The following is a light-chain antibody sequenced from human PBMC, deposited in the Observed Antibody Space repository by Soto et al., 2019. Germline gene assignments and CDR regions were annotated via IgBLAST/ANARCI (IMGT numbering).Light chain of an antibody. CDR2: DVS. CDR3: SSYTSSSTWV. CDR1: SSDVGGYNY. V-gene: IGLV2-14*03. J-gene: IGLJ3*02. Sequence: QSALTQPASVSGSPGQSITISCTGTSSDVGGYNYVSWYQHHPGKAPKVIIYDVSNRPSGVSNRFSGSKSGNTASLTISGLQAEDEADYYCSSYTSSSTWVFSGGTKLTVL.